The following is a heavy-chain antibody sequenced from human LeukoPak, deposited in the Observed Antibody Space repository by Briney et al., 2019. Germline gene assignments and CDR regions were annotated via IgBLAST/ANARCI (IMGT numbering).Heavy chain of an antibody. CDR1: GFIFSNYA. CDR2: ISGSGDTT. CDR3: AREVDYGMDV. D-gene: IGHD1-26*01. Sequence: GGSLRLSCAASGFIFSNYAMTWVRQAPGKGLEWVSVISGSGDTTYYGDSVKGRFTISRDNSENTLFLQMNSLRDEDTAVYYCAREVDYGMDVWGKGTTVSVSS. J-gene: IGHJ6*04. V-gene: IGHV3-23*01.